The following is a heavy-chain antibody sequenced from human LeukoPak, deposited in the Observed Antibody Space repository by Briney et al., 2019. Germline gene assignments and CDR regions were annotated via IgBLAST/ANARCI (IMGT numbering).Heavy chain of an antibody. CDR1: GFTFSNAW. V-gene: IGHV3-15*01. J-gene: IGHJ4*02. CDR2: IKSKTDGGTT. Sequence: GRSLRLSCAASGFTFSNAWMSWVRQAPGKGLEWVGRIKSKTDGGTTDYAAPVKGRFTISRDDSKNTLYLQMNSLKTEDTAVYYCTTDSERLRYFDWLPAYYFDYWGQGTLVTVSS. CDR3: TTDSERLRYFDWLPAYYFDY. D-gene: IGHD3-9*01.